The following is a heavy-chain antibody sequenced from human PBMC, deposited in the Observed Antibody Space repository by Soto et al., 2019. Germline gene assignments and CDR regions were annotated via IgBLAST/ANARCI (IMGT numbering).Heavy chain of an antibody. CDR1: GGSISSYY. CDR2: IYYSGST. V-gene: IGHV4-59*08. CDR3: ARRVRALSKLIQAQPSYYYYMDV. J-gene: IGHJ6*03. Sequence: SETLSLTCTVSGGSISSYYWSWIRQPPGKGLEWIGYIYYSGSTNYNPSLKSRVTISVDTSKNQFSLKLSSVTAADTAVYYCARRVRALSKLIQAQPSYYYYMDVWGKGTTVTVSS. D-gene: IGHD2-8*01.